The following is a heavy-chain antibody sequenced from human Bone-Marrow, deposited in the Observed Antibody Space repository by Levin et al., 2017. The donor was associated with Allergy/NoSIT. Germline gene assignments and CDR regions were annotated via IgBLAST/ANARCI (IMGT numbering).Heavy chain of an antibody. CDR2: IYWDDDK. Sequence: GSGPTLVKPTQTLTLTCTFSGFSLSTSGVGVGWIRQPPGKALEWLALIYWDDDKRYSPSLKSRLTITKDTSKNQVVLTMTNMDPVDTATYYCARPLVDTAMALYFDYWGQGTLVTVSS. CDR3: ARPLVDTAMALYFDY. CDR1: GFSLSTSGVG. V-gene: IGHV2-5*02. J-gene: IGHJ4*02. D-gene: IGHD5-18*01.